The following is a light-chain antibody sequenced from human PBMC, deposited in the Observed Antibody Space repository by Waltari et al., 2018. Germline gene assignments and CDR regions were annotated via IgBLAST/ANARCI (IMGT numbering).Light chain of an antibody. J-gene: IGLJ2*01. Sequence: SALTQPASVSWSPGPSITISCTGNSNAVGPYNYFSWSQQYPGKAPKLIIYDVNKRPSGISDRFSGSKSGNTASLTVSGLQPEDEADYHCSSFTTSTTLVFGGGTKLTVI. CDR3: SSFTTSTTLV. CDR2: DVN. CDR1: SNAVGPYNY. V-gene: IGLV2-14*03.